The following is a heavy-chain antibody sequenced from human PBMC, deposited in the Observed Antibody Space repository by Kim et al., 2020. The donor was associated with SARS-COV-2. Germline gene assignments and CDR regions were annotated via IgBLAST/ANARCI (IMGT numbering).Heavy chain of an antibody. D-gene: IGHD3-3*01. CDR3: ARAPSHYDFWSGYYKADGFDV. J-gene: IGHJ3*01. Sequence: GESLKISCKGSGYSFSTEWIGWVRQVPGFGLEWMGVIYPDDADVRYSPSFEGHITISVDTSISTSYVQWNTLKASDTAMYYCARAPSHYDFWSGYYKADGFDVWGQGKMVTVS. CDR2: IYPDDADV. CDR1: GYSFSTEW. V-gene: IGHV5-51*01.